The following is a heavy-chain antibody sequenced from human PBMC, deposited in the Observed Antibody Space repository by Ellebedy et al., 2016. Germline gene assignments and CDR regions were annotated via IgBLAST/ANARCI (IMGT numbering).Heavy chain of an antibody. J-gene: IGHJ6*02. CDR1: GGSISSGGYS. V-gene: IGHV4-30-2*01. CDR2: IYHSGST. CDR3: ARRNCGGDCYGMDV. D-gene: IGHD2-21*01. Sequence: SETLSLTCAVSGGSISSGGYSWSWIRQPPGTGLEWIGYIYHSGSTYYNPSLKSRVTISVDRSKHQFSLKLSSVTAADTAVYYCARRNCGGDCYGMDVWGQGTTVTVSS.